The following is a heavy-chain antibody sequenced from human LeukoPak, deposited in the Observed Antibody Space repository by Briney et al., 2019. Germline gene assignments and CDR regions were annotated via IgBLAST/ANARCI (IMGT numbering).Heavy chain of an antibody. CDR2: ILGDGIDR. CDR1: GFTFSSYA. Sequence: PGGSLRLSCAASGFTFSSYAMHWVRQAPGKGLEWVAVILGDGIDRYYLDSVKGRFTISRDNSKNTLYLQMNSLRGEDTAVYCCVGRDLLDYWGQGTLVTVSS. CDR3: VGRDLLDY. J-gene: IGHJ4*02. V-gene: IGHV3-30*04. D-gene: IGHD2-21*02.